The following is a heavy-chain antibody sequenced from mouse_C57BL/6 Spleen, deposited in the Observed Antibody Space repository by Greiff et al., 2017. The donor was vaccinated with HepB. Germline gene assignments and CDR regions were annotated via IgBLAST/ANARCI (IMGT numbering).Heavy chain of an antibody. J-gene: IGHJ1*03. CDR3: AREPFYYGSSYGYFDV. V-gene: IGHV1-69*01. Sequence: QVQLKESGAELVMPGASVKLSCKASGYTFTSYWMHWVKQRPGQGLEWIGEIDPSDSYTNYNQKFKGKSTLTVDKSSSTAYMQLSSLTSEDSAVYYCAREPFYYGSSYGYFDVWGTGTTVTVSS. CDR2: IDPSDSYT. CDR1: GYTFTSYW. D-gene: IGHD1-1*01.